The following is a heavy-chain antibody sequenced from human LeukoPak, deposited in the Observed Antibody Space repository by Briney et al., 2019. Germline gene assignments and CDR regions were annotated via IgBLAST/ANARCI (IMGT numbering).Heavy chain of an antibody. CDR1: GGSISSGDYY. J-gene: IGHJ5*02. Sequence: PSQTLSLTCTVSGGSISSGDYYWSWIRQHPGKGLEWIGYIYYSGSTYYNPSLKSRVTISVDTSKNQFSLKLSSVTAADTAVYYCAREEENNWFDPWGQGTLVTVSS. V-gene: IGHV4-31*03. CDR2: IYYSGST. CDR3: AREEENNWFDP.